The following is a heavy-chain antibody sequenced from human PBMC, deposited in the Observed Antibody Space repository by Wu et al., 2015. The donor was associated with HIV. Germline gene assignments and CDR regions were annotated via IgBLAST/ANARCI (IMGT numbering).Heavy chain of an antibody. V-gene: IGHV1-69*05. CDR1: GGTFSSFS. J-gene: IGHJ4*02. CDR3: ARGFSSTWYDFFDS. D-gene: IGHD2-2*01. Sequence: QVQLVQSGAEVKKPGSSVKVSCKASGGTFSSFSISWVRQAPGQGLEWMGGIIPLFGTAHSAQRFRDRVTVTTDDSMATAYMELNSLTSDDTAVYYCARGFSSTWYDFFDSWGQGTLVTVSS. CDR2: IIPLFGTA.